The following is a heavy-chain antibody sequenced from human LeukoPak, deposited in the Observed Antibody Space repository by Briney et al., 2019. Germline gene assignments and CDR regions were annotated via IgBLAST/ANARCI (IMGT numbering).Heavy chain of an antibody. J-gene: IGHJ4*02. Sequence: PGGSLRLSCAASGFTFGSYWMHWVRQAPGEGLVWVSRVNNDGRSTSYGDFVQGPFTISRDNAKNTLYLQMNSLRAEDTAIYYCVRDVWGDRDSYFDYWGQGTLVTVSS. CDR3: VRDVWGDRDSYFDY. CDR2: VNNDGRST. D-gene: IGHD2-21*01. CDR1: GFTFGSYW. V-gene: IGHV3-74*01.